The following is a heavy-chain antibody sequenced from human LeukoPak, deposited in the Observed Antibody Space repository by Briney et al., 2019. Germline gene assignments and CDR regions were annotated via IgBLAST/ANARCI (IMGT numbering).Heavy chain of an antibody. D-gene: IGHD4/OR15-4a*01. V-gene: IGHV1-2*02. Sequence: ASVNVSCKASGYTFTGYYMHWVRQAPGQGLEWMGWINPNSGGTNYAQRFQGRVTMTRDTSISTAYMELSRLRSDDTAVYYCARDLGAVKYYYYYYGMDVGGQGTTVTVSS. CDR2: INPNSGGT. CDR3: ARDLGAVKYYYYYYGMDV. J-gene: IGHJ6*02. CDR1: GYTFTGYY.